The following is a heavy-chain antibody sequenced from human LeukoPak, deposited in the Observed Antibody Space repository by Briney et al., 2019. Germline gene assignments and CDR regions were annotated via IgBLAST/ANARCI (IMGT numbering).Heavy chain of an antibody. Sequence: ASVKVSCKASGGTFSSYAISWVRQAPGQGLEWMGGIIPIFGTANYAQKFQGRVTITADKSTSTAYMELSSLRSEDTAVYYCARWGYSYGPPAGWYYMDVWGKGTTVTVSS. CDR2: IIPIFGTA. CDR3: ARWGYSYGPPAGWYYMDV. V-gene: IGHV1-69*06. CDR1: GGTFSSYA. J-gene: IGHJ6*03. D-gene: IGHD5-18*01.